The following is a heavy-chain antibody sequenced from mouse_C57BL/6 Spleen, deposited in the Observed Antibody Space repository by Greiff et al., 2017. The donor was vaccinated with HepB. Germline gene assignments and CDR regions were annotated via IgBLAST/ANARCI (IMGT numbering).Heavy chain of an antibody. CDR2: IDPSDSYT. Sequence: VQLQQPGAELVMPGASVKLSCKASGYTFTSYWMHWVKQRPGQGLEWIGEIDPSDSYTNYNQKFKGKSTLTVDKSSSTAYMQLSSLTSEDSAVYYCARSGRAYYGSPFAYWGQGTLVTVSA. CDR1: GYTFTSYW. J-gene: IGHJ3*01. V-gene: IGHV1-69*01. CDR3: ARSGRAYYGSPFAY. D-gene: IGHD1-1*01.